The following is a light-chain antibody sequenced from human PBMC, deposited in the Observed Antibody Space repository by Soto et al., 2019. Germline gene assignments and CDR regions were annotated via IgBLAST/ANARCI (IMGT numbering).Light chain of an antibody. CDR3: QKYNSAPYT. CDR2: TAY. Sequence: DIQMTQSPSSLSASVGDRVTITCRASQGISNYLDWYQQKPGNVPKLLIYTAYTLQSGVPSRFSGSGSGTDFTLTISSLQPEDVATYYFQKYNSAPYTFGQGTKLEIK. CDR1: QGISNY. J-gene: IGKJ2*01. V-gene: IGKV1-27*01.